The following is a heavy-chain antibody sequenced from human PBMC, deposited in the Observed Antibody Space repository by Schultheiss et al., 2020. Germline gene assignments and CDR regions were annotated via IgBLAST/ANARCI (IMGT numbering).Heavy chain of an antibody. D-gene: IGHD4-17*01. CDR3: ARDRDYGDYYYYYGMDV. V-gene: IGHV3-48*01. CDR1: GFTFSSYG. J-gene: IGHJ6*02. CDR2: ISSSSSTI. Sequence: GGSLRLSCAASGFTFSSYGMHWVRQAPGKGLEWVSYISSSSSTIYYADSVKGRFTISRDNSKNTLYLQMNSLRAEDTAVYYCARDRDYGDYYYYYGMDVWGQGTTVTVSS.